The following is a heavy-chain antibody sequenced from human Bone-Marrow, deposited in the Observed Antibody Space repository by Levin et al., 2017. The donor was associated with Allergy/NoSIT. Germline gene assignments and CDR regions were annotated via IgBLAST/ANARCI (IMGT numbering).Heavy chain of an antibody. Sequence: GGSLRLSCEASGFMLSDYAMNWVRQAPGKGLEWVSGLSGSDGSGSAYYAGSVRGRFTISRDKSKNTLYLEMNRLTAEDTAVYFCAKGLTYYYDSDGYYYGDWGQGSPVTVSA. J-gene: IGHJ4*02. CDR3: AKGLTYYYDSDGYYYGD. V-gene: IGHV3-23*01. CDR2: LSGSDGSGSA. CDR1: GFMLSDYA. D-gene: IGHD3-22*01.